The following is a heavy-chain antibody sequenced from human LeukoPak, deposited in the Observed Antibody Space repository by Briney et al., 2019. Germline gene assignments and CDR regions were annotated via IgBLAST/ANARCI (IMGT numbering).Heavy chain of an antibody. J-gene: IGHJ6*03. CDR2: ISDSGNT. D-gene: IGHD2-15*01. CDR3: ARGGFCSGGSCPVDYYYYMDV. CDR1: GFTLSSYA. V-gene: IGHV3-23*01. Sequence: HPGGSLRLSCAASGFTLSSYAMSWVRQAPGKGLEWVSAISDSGNTYHADSVKGRFTISRDNAKNTLYLQLNSLRAEDTAVYYCARGGFCSGGSCPVDYYYYMDVWGKGTTVTVSS.